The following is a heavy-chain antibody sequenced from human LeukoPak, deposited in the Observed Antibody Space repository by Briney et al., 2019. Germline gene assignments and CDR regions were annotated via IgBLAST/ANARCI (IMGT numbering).Heavy chain of an antibody. J-gene: IGHJ4*02. D-gene: IGHD1-26*01. CDR3: ARLQVGPTTHFNY. CDR1: GGSISSYY. Sequence: SETLSLTCTVSGGSISSYYWSWVRQPAGKGLEWIGRIYTSGSNYNPSLKSRVTMSVDTSQNQFSLKLSSVTAADTAVYYCARLQVGPTTHFNYWGQGTLVTVSS. V-gene: IGHV4-4*07. CDR2: IYTSGS.